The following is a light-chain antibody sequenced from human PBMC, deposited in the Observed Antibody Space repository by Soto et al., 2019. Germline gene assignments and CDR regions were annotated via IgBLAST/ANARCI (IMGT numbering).Light chain of an antibody. V-gene: IGKV3-20*01. CDR2: DAA. CDR1: QSFISTY. Sequence: ETVLTQSPGTLSLSPGERATLSCRASQSFISTYLAWYQQKPGQAPRLLIFDAASRAPGIPDRFIGSGSGTAFTLTISRLEPEDFAVYFCQQYGTSPCTFGQGTKLEIK. J-gene: IGKJ2*02. CDR3: QQYGTSPCT.